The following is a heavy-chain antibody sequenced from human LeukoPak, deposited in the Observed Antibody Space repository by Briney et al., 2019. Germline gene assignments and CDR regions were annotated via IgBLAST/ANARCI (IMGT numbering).Heavy chain of an antibody. V-gene: IGHV4-59*01. Sequence: SETLSLTCTVSGGSISSNFWSWIRQPPGKGLEWIEYIYYSGSTNYNPSLKSRVTISVDTSMNQFSLKLSAVTAADTAVYYCARSPEVGYGYHYFDYWGQGTLGTVSS. J-gene: IGHJ4*02. CDR3: ARSPEVGYGYHYFDY. D-gene: IGHD3-16*02. CDR2: IYYSGST. CDR1: GGSISSNF.